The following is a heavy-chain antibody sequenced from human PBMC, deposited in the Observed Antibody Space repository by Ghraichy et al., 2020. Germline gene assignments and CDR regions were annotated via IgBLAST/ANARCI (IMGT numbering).Heavy chain of an antibody. CDR2: IYSGGST. CDR1: GFTVGSNY. D-gene: IGHD5-18*01. CDR3: SGGKELWPCEY. J-gene: IGHJ4*02. Sequence: GGSLRLSCAASGFTVGSNYMSWVRQAPGKGLEWVSVIYSGGSTYYADSVKGRFTISRANSKNTLYLHMNSLRAEDTAMYYCSGGKELWPCEYGGQGTLVTVSS. V-gene: IGHV3-53*01.